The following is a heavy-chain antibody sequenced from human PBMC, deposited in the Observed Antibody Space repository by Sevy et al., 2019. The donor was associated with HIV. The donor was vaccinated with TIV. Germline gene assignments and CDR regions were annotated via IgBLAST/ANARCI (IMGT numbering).Heavy chain of an antibody. CDR2: IYYSGST. D-gene: IGHD5-18*01. CDR1: GGSISSGGYY. J-gene: IGHJ4*02. V-gene: IGHV4-31*03. CDR3: ASRGYSYDKEAAFDY. Sequence: SENLSLTCTVSGGSISSGGYYWSWIRQHPGKGLEWIGYIYYSGSTYYNPSLKSRVTISVDTSKNQFSLKLSSVTAADTAVYYCASRGYSYDKEAAFDYWGQGTLVTVSS.